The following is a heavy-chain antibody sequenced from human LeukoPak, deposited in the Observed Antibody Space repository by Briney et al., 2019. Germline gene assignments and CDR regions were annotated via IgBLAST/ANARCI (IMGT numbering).Heavy chain of an antibody. CDR1: GFTVSSNY. CDR2: IYSGGST. V-gene: IGHV3-66*01. CDR3: ARITMIVVAPAFDI. D-gene: IGHD3-22*01. J-gene: IGHJ3*02. Sequence: PGGSLRLSCAASGFTVSSNYMSWVRQAPGKGLEWVSVIYSGGSTYYADSVKGRFTISRDNSKNTLYLQVNSLRAEDTAVYYCARITMIVVAPAFDIWGQGTMVTVSS.